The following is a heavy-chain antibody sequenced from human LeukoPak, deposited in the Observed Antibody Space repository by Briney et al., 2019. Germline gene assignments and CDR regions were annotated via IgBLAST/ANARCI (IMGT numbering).Heavy chain of an antibody. CDR1: GGSISSGNYY. CDR3: ARGPTYQPIDY. CDR2: IHYSETT. Sequence: NASETLSLTCTVSGGSISSGNYYWGWIRQPPGKGLEWIASIHYSETTYYNPSPKSRVTISVDTSKNHFSLELSSVAAADTAVYYCARGPTYQPIDYWGQGTLVTVSS. J-gene: IGHJ4*02. D-gene: IGHD2-2*01. V-gene: IGHV4-39*02.